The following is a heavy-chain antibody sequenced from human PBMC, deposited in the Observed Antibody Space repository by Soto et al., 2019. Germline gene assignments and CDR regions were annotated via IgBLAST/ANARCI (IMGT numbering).Heavy chain of an antibody. D-gene: IGHD3-9*01. CDR2: IYWDDDK. CDR1: GFSLSTSGVG. CDR3: AHNNYDILTGYYHSVWFDP. J-gene: IGHJ5*02. Sequence: QITLKESGPTLVKPTQTLTLTCTFSGFSLSTSGVGVGWIRQPPGKALEWLALIYWDDDKRYSPSLKSRLTITKDTSKNQVVLTMTNMDPVDTATYYCAHNNYDILTGYYHSVWFDPWGQGTLVTVSS. V-gene: IGHV2-5*02.